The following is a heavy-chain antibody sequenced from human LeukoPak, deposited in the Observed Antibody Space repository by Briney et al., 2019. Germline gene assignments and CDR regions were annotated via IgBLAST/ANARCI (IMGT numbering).Heavy chain of an antibody. J-gene: IGHJ4*02. V-gene: IGHV1-18*01. D-gene: IGHD2-15*01. CDR2: ISAYNGDT. CDR1: GYTFTSYG. CDR3: ARVPDLGSCSGGGSCYRLDY. Sequence: ASVKVSCKASGYTFTSYGINWVRQAPGQGLEWMGWISAYNGDTNYAQKLQGRVTITRDTSISTAYLELSSLRSEDTAVYYCARVPDLGSCSGGGSCYRLDYWGQGTLVAVSS.